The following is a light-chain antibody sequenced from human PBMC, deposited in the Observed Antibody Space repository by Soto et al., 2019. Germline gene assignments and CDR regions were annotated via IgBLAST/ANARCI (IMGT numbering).Light chain of an antibody. CDR3: QHYDLAPYN. CDR1: QSLRSTY. Sequence: EIVLTQSPGTLSLSPGESATLSCRASQSLRSTYLAWYQQIPGQAPRLLIYGASNRPTGIPDRFSGSGSGTDFTLTISRLEPEDFALYYCQHYDLAPYNFGQGTKLEIK. V-gene: IGKV3-20*01. CDR2: GAS. J-gene: IGKJ2*01.